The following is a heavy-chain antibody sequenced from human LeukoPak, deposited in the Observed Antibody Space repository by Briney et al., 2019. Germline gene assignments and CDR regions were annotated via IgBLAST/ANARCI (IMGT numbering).Heavy chain of an antibody. Sequence: GASVKVPCKASGYTFTSYAMNWVRQAPGQGLEWMGWINPNSGGTNYAQKFQGRVTMTRDASISTAYMELSRLRSDDTAVYYCARVAPLRLGELSFLRFWDYWGQGTLVTVSS. J-gene: IGHJ4*02. CDR1: GYTFTSYA. CDR2: INPNSGGT. CDR3: ARVAPLRLGELSFLRFWDY. V-gene: IGHV1-2*02. D-gene: IGHD3-16*02.